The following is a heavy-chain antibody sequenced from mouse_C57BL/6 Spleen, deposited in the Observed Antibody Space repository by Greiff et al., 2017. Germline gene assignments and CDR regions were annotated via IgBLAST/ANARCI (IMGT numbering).Heavy chain of an antibody. CDR2: INPNNGGT. J-gene: IGHJ2*01. CDR3: APYYYGSSSFDY. D-gene: IGHD1-1*01. V-gene: IGHV1-26*01. CDR1: GYTFTDYY. Sequence: EVQPQQSGPELVKPGASVKISCKASGYTFTDYYMNWVKQSHGKSLEWIGDINPNNGGTSYNQKFKGKATLTVDKSSSTAYMELRSLTSEDSAVYYCAPYYYGSSSFDYWGQGTTLTVSS.